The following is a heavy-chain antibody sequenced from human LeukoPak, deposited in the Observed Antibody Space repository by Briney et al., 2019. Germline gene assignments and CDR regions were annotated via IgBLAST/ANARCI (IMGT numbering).Heavy chain of an antibody. V-gene: IGHV3-74*01. D-gene: IGHD6-13*01. CDR1: GFTFSSYW. Sequence: GGSLRLSCAASGFTFSSYWMHWVRQAPGKGLVWVSHINSDGSSTSYADSVKGRFTISRDNAKNTLYLQMNSLRAEDTAVYYCARDLEAAGIFDYWGQGTLVTVSS. J-gene: IGHJ4*02. CDR2: INSDGSST. CDR3: ARDLEAAGIFDY.